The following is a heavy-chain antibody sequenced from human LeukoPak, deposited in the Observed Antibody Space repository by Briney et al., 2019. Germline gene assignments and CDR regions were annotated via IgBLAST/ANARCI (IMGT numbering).Heavy chain of an antibody. V-gene: IGHV1-46*01. CDR1: GYTFTSYY. J-gene: IGHJ6*03. CDR3: ARVRGSYQRNYYYYMDV. Sequence: SVKVSCKASGYTFTSYYMHWVRQAPGQALQCMRIINPSGGSTSYAQKFQGRVTMTRDTSTSTAYMELRSLRSDDTAVYYCARVRGSYQRNYYYYMDVWGKGTTVTASS. CDR2: INPSGGST. D-gene: IGHD1-26*01.